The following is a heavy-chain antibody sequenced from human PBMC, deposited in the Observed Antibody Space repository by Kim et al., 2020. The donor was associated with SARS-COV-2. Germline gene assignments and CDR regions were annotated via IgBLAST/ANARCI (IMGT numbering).Heavy chain of an antibody. V-gene: IGHV1-58*01. J-gene: IGHJ4*02. CDR3: AADREVGATPDY. D-gene: IGHD1-26*01. Sequence: YAQKFQERVTSTRDMSTSTAYMELSSLRSEDTAVYYCAADREVGATPDYWGQGTLVTVSS.